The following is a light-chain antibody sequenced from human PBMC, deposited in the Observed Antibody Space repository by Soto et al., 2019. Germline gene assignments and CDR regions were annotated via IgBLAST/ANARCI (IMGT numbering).Light chain of an antibody. CDR3: QQSDSTPYA. J-gene: IGKJ2*01. V-gene: IGKV1-39*01. CDR2: AAS. Sequence: DIQMTQAPSSLSASVGDRVTISCRASQSITNYLNWYQQKPGKAPKLLIYAASTLQSGGPSRFSGSGSGTGFTLTISSLHPEDFATYYCQQSDSTPYALGQGTKLEIK. CDR1: QSITNY.